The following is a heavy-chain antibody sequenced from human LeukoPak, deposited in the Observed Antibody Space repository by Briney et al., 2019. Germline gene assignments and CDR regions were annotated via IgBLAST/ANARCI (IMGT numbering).Heavy chain of an antibody. CDR3: IRALGSYSDF. J-gene: IGHJ4*02. D-gene: IGHD1-26*01. CDR2: INTDGSSI. V-gene: IGHV3-74*01. Sequence: GGSLRLSCAASGVTLNSYWMHWVRQAPGKGLVWVSRINTDGSSISYADSVKGRFTISRDNAKNTLHLQMNSLRAEDPAVYYCIRALGSYSDFWGQGTLVTVSS. CDR1: GVTLNSYW.